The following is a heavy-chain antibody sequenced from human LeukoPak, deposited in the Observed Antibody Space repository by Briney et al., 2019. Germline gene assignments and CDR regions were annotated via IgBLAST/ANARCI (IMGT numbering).Heavy chain of an antibody. V-gene: IGHV3-7*03. CDR3: GKEVERHFDLKY. CDR1: GFSFSNYW. J-gene: IGHJ4*02. CDR2: IKPDGSEK. Sequence: GGSLRLSCAASGFSFSNYWMNWVRQAPGKGLEWVANIKPDGSEKHYVDSVKGRFTISRDNSKKILYLQMNSLRAEDTAVYYCGKEVERHFDLKYWGQGTLVTVSS.